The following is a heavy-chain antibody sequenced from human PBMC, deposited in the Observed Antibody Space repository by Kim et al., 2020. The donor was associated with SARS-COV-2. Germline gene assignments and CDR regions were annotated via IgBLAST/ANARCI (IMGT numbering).Heavy chain of an antibody. J-gene: IGHJ4*02. Sequence: QGGVTMTRDTSKSTVYMELNSLRSEDTAVYYCARAPGYCSGGSCYSGFDYWGQGTLVTVSS. V-gene: IGHV1-46*01. CDR3: ARAPGYCSGGSCYSGFDY. D-gene: IGHD2-15*01.